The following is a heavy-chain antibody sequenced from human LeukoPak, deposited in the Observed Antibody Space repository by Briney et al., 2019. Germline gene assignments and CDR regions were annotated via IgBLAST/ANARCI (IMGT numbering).Heavy chain of an antibody. V-gene: IGHV1-18*01. CDR1: GYTFTSYG. CDR3: ARRARSDYYDSSDYFDY. D-gene: IGHD3-22*01. CDR2: ISAYNGNT. Sequence: ASVKVSCKASGYTFTSYGISWVRQAPGQGLEWMGWISAYNGNTNYAQKLQGRVTMTTDTSTSTAYMELRSLRSDDTAVYYCARRARSDYYDSSDYFDYWGQGTPVTVSS. J-gene: IGHJ4*02.